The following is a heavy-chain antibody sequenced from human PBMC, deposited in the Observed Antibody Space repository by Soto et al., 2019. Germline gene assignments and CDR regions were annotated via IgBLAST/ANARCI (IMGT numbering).Heavy chain of an antibody. Sequence: QVQLQESGPGLVKPSETLSLTCTVSGGSISTYYWNWIRQPPGKGLEWIGYIYYGGSANYNPSHKSLVTISVDTSKKKFSLTLSSVTAADTAVYYCARGGHCTNGVCSALDYWGQGTLVTVSS. D-gene: IGHD2-8*01. V-gene: IGHV4-59*08. CDR2: IYYGGSA. CDR1: GGSISTYY. J-gene: IGHJ4*02. CDR3: ARGGHCTNGVCSALDY.